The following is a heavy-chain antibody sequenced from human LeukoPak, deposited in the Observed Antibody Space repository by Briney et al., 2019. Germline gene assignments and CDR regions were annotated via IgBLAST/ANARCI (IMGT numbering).Heavy chain of an antibody. CDR2: IYYSRST. CDR3: AREGRVGATTPLDNWFDS. J-gene: IGHJ5*01. V-gene: IGHV4-39*07. Sequence: SETLSLTCTVSSGSISSSSYYWGWIRQPPGKGVEWIGRIYYSRSTYYNPSLQSRLTISVDTAKNQFSLKLSSVTAADAAVYYCAREGRVGATTPLDNWFDSWGQGTLVTVSS. D-gene: IGHD1-26*01. CDR1: SGSISSSSYY.